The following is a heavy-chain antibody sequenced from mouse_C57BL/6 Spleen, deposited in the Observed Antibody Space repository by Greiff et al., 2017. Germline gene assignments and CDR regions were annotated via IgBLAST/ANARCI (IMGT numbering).Heavy chain of an antibody. Sequence: EVKLQESGPELVKPGASVKIPCKASGYTFTDYNMDWVKQSHGKSLEWIGDINPNNGGTIYNQKFKGKATLTVDKSSSTAYMELRSLTSEDTAVYYCARAPYYGSSPHWYFDVWGTGTTVTVSS. J-gene: IGHJ1*03. V-gene: IGHV1-18*01. CDR2: INPNNGGT. CDR3: ARAPYYGSSPHWYFDV. D-gene: IGHD1-1*01. CDR1: GYTFTDYN.